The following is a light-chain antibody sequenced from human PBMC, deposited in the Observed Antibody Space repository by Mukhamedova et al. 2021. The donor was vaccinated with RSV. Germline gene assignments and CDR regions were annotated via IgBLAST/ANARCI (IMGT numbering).Light chain of an antibody. CDR3: QQYDNVPYS. V-gene: IGKV1-33*01. J-gene: IGKJ2*03. Sequence: WYQRRVHGKAPKLLINDASNLETGVPSRFSGSGSGTDFTFTISSLKPEDIATYYCQQYDNVPYSFGQGTKLEIK. CDR2: DAS.